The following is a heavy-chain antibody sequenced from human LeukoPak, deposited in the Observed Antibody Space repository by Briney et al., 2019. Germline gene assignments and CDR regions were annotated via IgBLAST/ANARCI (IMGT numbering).Heavy chain of an antibody. CDR1: GYTFTSYA. CDR3: ARDSSRIRVGSPKVFQH. J-gene: IGHJ1*01. Sequence: ASVKLSCKASGYTFTSYAMNWVRQAPGQGLEWMGWINTNTGNPTYAQGFTGRFVFSLDTSVSTAYLQISSLKAEDTAVYYCARDSSRIRVGSPKVFQHWGQGTLVTVSS. CDR2: INTNTGNP. D-gene: IGHD2-15*01. V-gene: IGHV7-4-1*02.